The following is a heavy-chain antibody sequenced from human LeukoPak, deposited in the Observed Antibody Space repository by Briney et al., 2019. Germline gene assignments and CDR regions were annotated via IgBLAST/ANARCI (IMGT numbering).Heavy chain of an antibody. CDR2: IYPSGNI. J-gene: IGHJ4*02. V-gene: IGHV3-53*01. D-gene: IGHD5-24*01. Sequence: GGSLRLSCAASGFTFSNSYMSWVRQAPGKGLEWVSLIYPSGNIYYADSVKGRFTISRDNSKNTLFLQMNSLRAEDTAIYYCARTFVSGDGYKVGYFDYWGQGALVTVSS. CDR3: ARTFVSGDGYKVGYFDY. CDR1: GFTFSNSY.